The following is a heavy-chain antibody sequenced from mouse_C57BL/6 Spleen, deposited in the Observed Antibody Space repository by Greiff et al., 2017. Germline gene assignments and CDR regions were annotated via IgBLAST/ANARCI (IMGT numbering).Heavy chain of an antibody. Sequence: QVQLQQSGAELVKPGASVKISCKASGYAFSSYWMNWVKQRPGKGLEWLGQIYPGDGDTNYNGKFKGKATLTADTSSSTAYMQLSSLASEDSAVYFCASRGDYDWGSAMDYWGQGTSVTVSS. D-gene: IGHD2-4*01. CDR1: GYAFSSYW. CDR3: ASRGDYDWGSAMDY. V-gene: IGHV1-80*01. CDR2: IYPGDGDT. J-gene: IGHJ4*01.